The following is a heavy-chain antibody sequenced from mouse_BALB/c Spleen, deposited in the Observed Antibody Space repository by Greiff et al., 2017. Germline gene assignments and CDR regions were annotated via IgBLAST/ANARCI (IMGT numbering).Heavy chain of an antibody. Sequence: EVHLVESGAELVKPGASVKLSCTASGFNIKDTYMHWVKQRPEQGLEWIGRIDPANGNTKYDPKFQGKATITADTSSNTAYLQLSSLTSEDTAVYYCARIHGYLYAMDYWGQGTSVTVSS. CDR2: IDPANGNT. V-gene: IGHV14-3*02. CDR1: GFNIKDTY. J-gene: IGHJ4*01. D-gene: IGHD2-2*01. CDR3: ARIHGYLYAMDY.